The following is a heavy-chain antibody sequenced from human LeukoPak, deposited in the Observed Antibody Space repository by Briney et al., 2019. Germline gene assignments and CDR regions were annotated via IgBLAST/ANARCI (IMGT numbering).Heavy chain of an antibody. J-gene: IGHJ4*02. D-gene: IGHD2-15*01. CDR1: GFTFSSYG. CDR2: IRYDGSNK. V-gene: IGHV3-30*02. Sequence: GGSLRLSCAASGFTFSSYGMHWVRQAPGRGLEWVAFIRYDGSNKYYADCVKGRFTISRDNSKNTLYLQMNSLRAEDTAVYYCAKDKILGYCSGGSCQGLDYWGQGTLVTVS. CDR3: AKDKILGYCSGGSCQGLDY.